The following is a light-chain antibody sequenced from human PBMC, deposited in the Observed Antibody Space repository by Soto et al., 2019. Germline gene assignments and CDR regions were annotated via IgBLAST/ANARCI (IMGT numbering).Light chain of an antibody. CDR2: GAS. CDR1: QSVSSDY. V-gene: IGKV3-20*01. CDR3: QQYGRSPRT. Sequence: EIGLTQSPGTLSLSPGERATLSCRASQSVSSDYLAWYQQKPGQAPRLLIYGASSRATGIPDRFSGSGSGTDFTLTISRLEPEDFAVYYCQQYGRSPRTFGQGTKVDNK. J-gene: IGKJ1*01.